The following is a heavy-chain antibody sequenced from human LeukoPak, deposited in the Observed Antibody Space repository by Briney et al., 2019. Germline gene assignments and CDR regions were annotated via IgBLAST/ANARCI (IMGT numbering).Heavy chain of an antibody. J-gene: IGHJ4*02. V-gene: IGHV4-38-2*01. CDR2: IYYSGST. D-gene: IGHD5-12*01. Sequence: SETLSLTCAVSGYSISSGYYWGWIRQPPGKGLEWIGSIYYSGSTYYNPSLKSRVTISVDTSKNQFSLKLSSVTAADTAVYYCARHFSGYDPPDYWGQGTLVTVSS. CDR3: ARHFSGYDPPDY. CDR1: GYSISSGYY.